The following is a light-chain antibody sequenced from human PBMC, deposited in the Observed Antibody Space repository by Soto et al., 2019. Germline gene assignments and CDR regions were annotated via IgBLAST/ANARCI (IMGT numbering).Light chain of an antibody. CDR3: QKYNSALFT. CDR2: AAS. V-gene: IGKV1-27*01. CDR1: QAISNY. Sequence: DIQMTQSPSSLSASVGDRVTITCRAPQAISNYVAWYQQKPGKVPRLLIYAASTLHSGVPSRFSGSGSGTEFALTISCLQPEDVATYYCQKYNSALFTFGPGTKVDFK. J-gene: IGKJ3*01.